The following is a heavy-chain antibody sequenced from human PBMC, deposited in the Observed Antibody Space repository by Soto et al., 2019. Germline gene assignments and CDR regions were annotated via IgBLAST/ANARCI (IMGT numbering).Heavy chain of an antibody. CDR2: IYCSGST. D-gene: IGHD6-19*01. Sequence: SETLSLTCTVSGDSMNSHYWSWYRQPPGKGLEWIGYIYCSGSTDYNPSLKSRVTMSVDTSKNQFSLKLTSVSAADTAVYYCASGGWYVDYWGQGIMVTVSS. CDR3: ASGGWYVDY. J-gene: IGHJ4*02. V-gene: IGHV4-59*11. CDR1: GDSMNSHY.